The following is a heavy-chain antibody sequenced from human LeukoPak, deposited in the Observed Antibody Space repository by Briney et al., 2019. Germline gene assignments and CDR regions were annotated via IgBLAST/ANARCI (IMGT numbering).Heavy chain of an antibody. V-gene: IGHV1-2*02. CDR2: INPNSGGT. Sequence: ASVKVSCKASGYTFTGYYMHWVRQAPGQGLEWMGWINPNSGGTNYAQKFQGRVTMTRDTSISTAYMELSRLRSDDTAVYYCARDFPMAVAVWFDPWGQGTLVTVSS. D-gene: IGHD6-19*01. CDR3: ARDFPMAVAVWFDP. J-gene: IGHJ5*02. CDR1: GYTFTGYY.